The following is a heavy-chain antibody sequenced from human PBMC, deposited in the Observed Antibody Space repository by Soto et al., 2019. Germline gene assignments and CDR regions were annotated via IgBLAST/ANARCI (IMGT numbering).Heavy chain of an antibody. CDR2: ISSNGGRT. Sequence: EVQLLESGGGLVQPGESLRLSCAASGFTFGNYFMNWVRQAPGKGLEWVSDISSNGGRTHYADSVRGRFTISRDNSRNTRYRKMSTLKAENTPLYSGRKDLHWYGMDAWGKGPRSPSPQ. CDR1: GFTFGNYF. J-gene: IGHJ6*01. V-gene: IGHV3-23*01. D-gene: IGHD1-1*01. CDR3: RKDLHWYGMDA.